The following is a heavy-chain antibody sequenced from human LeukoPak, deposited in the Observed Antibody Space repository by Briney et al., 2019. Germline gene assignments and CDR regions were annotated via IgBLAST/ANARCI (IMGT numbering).Heavy chain of an antibody. Sequence: GGSLRLSCAASGFTFSGYDMHWVRQAPGKGLEWVALILSDGSDKYYADSVKGRFTISRDNSKNTVFLQMNSLRAEDTAVYYCAKDIAAAGGPCAYWGRGTLVTVSS. V-gene: IGHV3-30*02. J-gene: IGHJ4*02. CDR2: ILSDGSDK. D-gene: IGHD6-13*01. CDR3: AKDIAAAGGPCAY. CDR1: GFTFSGYD.